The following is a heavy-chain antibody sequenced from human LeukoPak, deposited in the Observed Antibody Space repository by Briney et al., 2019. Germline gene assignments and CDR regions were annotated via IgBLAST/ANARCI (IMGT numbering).Heavy chain of an antibody. CDR1: GYSFTSYW. CDR3: ARQRSYYDSSGYYYAFDI. J-gene: IGHJ3*02. V-gene: IGHV5-51*01. D-gene: IGHD3-22*01. CDR2: IYPGDSDT. Sequence: GESLKISCKGSGYSFTSYWIGWARQMPGKGLEWMGIIYPGDSDTRYSPSFQGQVTISADKSISTAYLQWSSLKASDTAMYYCARQRSYYDSSGYYYAFDIWGQGTMVTVSS.